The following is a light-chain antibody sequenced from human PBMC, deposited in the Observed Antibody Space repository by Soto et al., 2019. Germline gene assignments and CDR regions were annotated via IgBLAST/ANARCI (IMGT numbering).Light chain of an antibody. Sequence: DIVMTQSPDSLAVSLGERATINCKSSQSVLYSSNHQNYLAWYQQKPGQPPQLLIYWASTRESGVPDRFSGSGSGTDFTLTISSLQAEDVAVYYCQQYYSTPPTFGQGTKVEIK. CDR1: QSVLYSSNHQNY. CDR3: QQYYSTPPT. V-gene: IGKV4-1*01. CDR2: WAS. J-gene: IGKJ1*01.